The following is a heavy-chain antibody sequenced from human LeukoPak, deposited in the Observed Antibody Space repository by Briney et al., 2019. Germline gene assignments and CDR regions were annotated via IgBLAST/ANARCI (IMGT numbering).Heavy chain of an antibody. J-gene: IGHJ4*02. V-gene: IGHV3-7*01. CDR3: ARVYGVRGDSSGPAGY. CDR1: GFTFSDYW. Sequence: GGSLRLSCVASGFTFSDYWMSWVRQAPGKEPEWVANIKQDGSEKYHVDSVKGRFTISRDNAKNSPYLQMNSLRAEDTAVYYCARVYGVRGDSSGPAGYWGQGTLVTVSS. D-gene: IGHD3-22*01. CDR2: IKQDGSEK.